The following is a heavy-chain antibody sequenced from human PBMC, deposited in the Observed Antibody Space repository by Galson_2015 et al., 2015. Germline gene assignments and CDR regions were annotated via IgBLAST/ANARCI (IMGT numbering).Heavy chain of an antibody. V-gene: IGHV1-69*13. J-gene: IGHJ4*01. Sequence: SVKVSCKAPGGTFSRYGISWVRQAPGQGLEWMGGINPIFATARYPEKFQGRVTIIADESTDTAYMELKSLRFEDTAIYYCAGDRPPDFWRDYYQPWGHGTLVTVSS. CDR1: GGTFSRYG. CDR2: INPIFATA. CDR3: AGDRPPDFWRDYYQP. D-gene: IGHD3-3*01.